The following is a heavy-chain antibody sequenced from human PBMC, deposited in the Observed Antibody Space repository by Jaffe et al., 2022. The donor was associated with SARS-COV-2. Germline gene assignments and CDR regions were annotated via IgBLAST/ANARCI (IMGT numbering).Heavy chain of an antibody. D-gene: IGHD3-22*01. V-gene: IGHV4-59*02. CDR1: GGSVSTYY. CDR3: ARRDSNGYYCY. CDR2: IYDSGIT. Sequence: QVQLQESGPGLVKPSETLSLTCTVSGGSVSTYYWSWFRQPPGKGLEWIGYIYDSGITNYNPSLRSRVTMSVDTSKNQISLRLSSVTAADTAFYYCARRDSNGYYCYWGRGTLVTVSS. J-gene: IGHJ4*02.